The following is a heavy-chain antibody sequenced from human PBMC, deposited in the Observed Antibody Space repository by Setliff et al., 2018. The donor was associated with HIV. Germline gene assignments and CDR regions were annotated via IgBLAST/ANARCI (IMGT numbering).Heavy chain of an antibody. V-gene: IGHV1-46*01. J-gene: IGHJ4*02. D-gene: IGHD1-1*01. CDR3: AREFPGGTKGFDY. CDR1: GYTFTSYI. CDR2: IAPGSGGI. Sequence: ASVKVSCKASGYTFTSYILHWVRQAAGQGLEWVGRIAPGSGGIHYVQKFQDRVTMTRDTSTSTVYMDLSRLRSEDTAVYYCAREFPGGTKGFDYWGQGTLVTVSS.